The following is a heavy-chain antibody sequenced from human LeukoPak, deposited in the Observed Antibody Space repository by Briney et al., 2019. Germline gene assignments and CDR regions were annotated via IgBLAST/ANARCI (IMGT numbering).Heavy chain of an antibody. D-gene: IGHD3-16*01. Sequence: PSETLSLTCTVSGGSISSSSYYWGWIRQPPGKGLEWIGSIYYSGSTYYNPSLKSRVTISVDTSTNQFSLKLSSVTAADTAVYYCARVRFDYVSVIRYFDYWGQGTLVTVSS. CDR3: ARVRFDYVSVIRYFDY. CDR1: GGSISSSSYY. CDR2: IYYSGST. V-gene: IGHV4-39*07. J-gene: IGHJ4*02.